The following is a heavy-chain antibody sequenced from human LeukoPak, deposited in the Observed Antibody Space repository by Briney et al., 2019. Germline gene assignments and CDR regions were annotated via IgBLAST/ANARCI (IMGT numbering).Heavy chain of an antibody. D-gene: IGHD6-13*01. CDR3: AKDWGGITEAGAGFDY. CDR1: GFTVSSNY. Sequence: PGGSLRLSCAASGFTVSSNYMSWVRQAPGKGLEWVSVIYSGGSTYYADSVKGRFTISRDNSKNTLHLQMNSLRAEDTALYYCAKDWGGITEAGAGFDYWGQGTLVTVSS. V-gene: IGHV3-53*05. CDR2: IYSGGST. J-gene: IGHJ4*02.